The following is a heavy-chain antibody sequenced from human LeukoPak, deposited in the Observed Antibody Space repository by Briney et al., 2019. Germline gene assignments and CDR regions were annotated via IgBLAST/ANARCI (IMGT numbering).Heavy chain of an antibody. J-gene: IGHJ4*02. D-gene: IGHD6-19*01. CDR1: GGTFSSYA. V-gene: IGHV1-69*06. Sequence: SVKVSCKASGGTFSSYAISWVRQAPGQGLEWMGGIIPIFGTANYAQKFQGRVTITADKSTSTAYMELSSLRAEDTALYYCARVSDISVAAYFDYWGQGTLVTVSS. CDR2: IIPIFGTA. CDR3: ARVSDISVAAYFDY.